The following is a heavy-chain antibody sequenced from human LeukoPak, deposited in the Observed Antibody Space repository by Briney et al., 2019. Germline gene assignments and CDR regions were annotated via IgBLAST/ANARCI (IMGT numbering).Heavy chain of an antibody. Sequence: SETLSLTCAVYGGSFSSYYWSWIRQPPGKGLEWIGEINHSGSTNYNPSLKSRVTISVDTSRNQFSLKLSSVTAADTAVYYCAREAPGVVRGYSGPLTVGPKKKAWFNPWGQGTLVTVSS. J-gene: IGHJ5*02. V-gene: IGHV4-34*01. D-gene: IGHD5-12*01. CDR2: INHSGST. CDR3: AREAPGVVRGYSGPLTVGPKKKAWFNP. CDR1: GGSFSSYY.